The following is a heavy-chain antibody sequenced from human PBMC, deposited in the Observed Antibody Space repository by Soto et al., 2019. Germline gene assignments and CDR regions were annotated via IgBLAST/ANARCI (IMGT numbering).Heavy chain of an antibody. Sequence: GGSLRLSCAASGFTFSSYAMGWVRQGPGKGLEWVAVVSIGGSTHYADSVRGRFTISRDNSKNTLSLQMNSLTAEDTAVYFCAKRRGAAGHFDYWGQGALVTVSS. J-gene: IGHJ4*02. V-gene: IGHV3-23*01. D-gene: IGHD2-15*01. CDR1: GFTFSSYA. CDR2: VSIGGST. CDR3: AKRRGAAGHFDY.